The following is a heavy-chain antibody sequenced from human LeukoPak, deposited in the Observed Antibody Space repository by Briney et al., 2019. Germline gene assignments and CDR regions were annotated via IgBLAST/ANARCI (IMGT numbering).Heavy chain of an antibody. CDR1: EFDFTSHA. D-gene: IGHD2-2*01. CDR2: ISISGTKT. Sequence: GGSLRLSCAASEFDFTSHAMTWVRQAPGKGLEWVSAISISGTKTYYADSVKGRFTISRDNSKNTLYLQMNSLRAEDTAVYYCARDPVDSIVVVPAAMSGYWGQGTLVTVSS. J-gene: IGHJ4*02. CDR3: ARDPVDSIVVVPAAMSGY. V-gene: IGHV3-23*01.